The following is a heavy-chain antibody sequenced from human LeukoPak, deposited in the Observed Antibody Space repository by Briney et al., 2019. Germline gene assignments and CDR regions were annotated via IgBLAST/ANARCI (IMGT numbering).Heavy chain of an antibody. Sequence: GESLKISCKGSGYSFTSYWISWVRQMPGKGLEWMGRIDPSDSYINYSPSFQGHVTISADKSISTAYLQWSSLKASDTAMYYCARHDYGGNSAWDYWGQGTLVTVSS. CDR2: IDPSDSYI. V-gene: IGHV5-10-1*01. CDR3: ARHDYGGNSAWDY. J-gene: IGHJ4*02. CDR1: GYSFTSYW. D-gene: IGHD4-23*01.